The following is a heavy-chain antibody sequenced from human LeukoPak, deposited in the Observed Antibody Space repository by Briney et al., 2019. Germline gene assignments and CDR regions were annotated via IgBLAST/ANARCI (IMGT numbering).Heavy chain of an antibody. J-gene: IGHJ2*01. V-gene: IGHV3-23*01. CDR1: GFTFSSYA. CDR2: ISGSGGST. D-gene: IGHD3-16*01. CDR3: ARAPNNTDYSAGYWYFDL. Sequence: SGGSLRLSCAASGFTFSSYAMSWVRQAPRKGLEWVSAISGSGGSTYYADSVEGRFTISRDNSKNTLYLQMNSLRAEDTAVYYCARAPNNTDYSAGYWYFDLWGRGTLVTVSS.